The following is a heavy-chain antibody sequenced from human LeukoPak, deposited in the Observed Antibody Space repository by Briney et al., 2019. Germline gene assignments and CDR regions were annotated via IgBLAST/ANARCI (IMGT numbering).Heavy chain of an antibody. V-gene: IGHV3-30*03. CDR1: GFTFSSHG. Sequence: GTSLRLSCAAFGFTFSSHGMHWVRQAPGMGLEWVALILYDGSNEYYADSVQGRFTISRDSSRNTLYLQMNSLRAEDTAVYYCASFSELKYYYDSSGYYRDYWGQGTLVTVSS. J-gene: IGHJ4*02. CDR2: ILYDGSNE. CDR3: ASFSELKYYYDSSGYYRDY. D-gene: IGHD3-22*01.